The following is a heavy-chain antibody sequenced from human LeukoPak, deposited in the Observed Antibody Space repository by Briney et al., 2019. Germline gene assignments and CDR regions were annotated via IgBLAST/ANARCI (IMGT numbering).Heavy chain of an antibody. CDR2: IIPIFGTA. V-gene: IGHV1-69*06. Sequence: SVKVSCKASGGTFSSYAISWVRQAPGQGLEWMGGIIPIFGTANYAQKFQGRVTITADKSTSTAYMELSSLRSGDTAVYHCAREGMALVGARGGGAFDIWGQGTMVTVSS. CDR3: AREGMALVGARGGGAFDI. D-gene: IGHD1-26*01. CDR1: GGTFSSYA. J-gene: IGHJ3*02.